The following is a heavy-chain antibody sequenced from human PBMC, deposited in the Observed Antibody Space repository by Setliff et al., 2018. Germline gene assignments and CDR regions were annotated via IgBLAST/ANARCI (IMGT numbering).Heavy chain of an antibody. V-gene: IGHV1-2*04. D-gene: IGHD1-26*01. Sequence: ASVKVSCKASGYTFTGYYMHWVRQAPGQGLEWMGWINPNSGGTNYAQKFQGWVTMTRDTSISTAYMELSRLRCDDTAVYYCARDLLYSGSYFGYYYGMDVWGQGTTVTVSS. CDR2: INPNSGGT. CDR1: GYTFTGYY. CDR3: ARDLLYSGSYFGYYYGMDV. J-gene: IGHJ6*02.